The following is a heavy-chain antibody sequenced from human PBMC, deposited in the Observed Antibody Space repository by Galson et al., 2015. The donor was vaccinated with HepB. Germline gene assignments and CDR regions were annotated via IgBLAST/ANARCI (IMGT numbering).Heavy chain of an antibody. Sequence: QSGAEVKKPGASVKVSCKASGYTFTSYGISWMRQAPGQGLEWMGWISTYNGNTKYAQKVQGRVTVTTDTSTSTAYMELRSLRSDDTAVYYCARDYKDYYDSSGYARAFDIWGQGTMVTVSS. V-gene: IGHV1-18*04. CDR1: GYTFTSYG. D-gene: IGHD3-22*01. CDR2: ISTYNGNT. CDR3: ARDYKDYYDSSGYARAFDI. J-gene: IGHJ3*02.